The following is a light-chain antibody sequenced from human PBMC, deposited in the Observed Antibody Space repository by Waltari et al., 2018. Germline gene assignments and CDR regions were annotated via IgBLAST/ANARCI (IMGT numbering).Light chain of an antibody. V-gene: IGKV1-39*01. CDR3: QQSFRSPYT. CDR2: GSS. J-gene: IGKJ2*01. CDR1: QSIATY. Sequence: DIQMTQSPSSLSASVGDRVTITCRTSQSIATYLNWYQQKPGTAPKLLIYGSSILQRGVPSRFSGGGSGTDFALTISGLLPEDFATYYCQQSFRSPYTFGQGTNLEI.